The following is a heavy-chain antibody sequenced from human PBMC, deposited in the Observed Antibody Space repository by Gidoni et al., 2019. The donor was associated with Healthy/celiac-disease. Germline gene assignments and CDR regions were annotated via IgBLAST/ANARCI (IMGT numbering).Heavy chain of an antibody. J-gene: IGHJ4*02. V-gene: IGHV3-21*01. Sequence: EVQLVVSGGGLFMPAGSLLLPCGASALTFSSYSMNRVRQAPGKGLEWVSSISSSSSYIYYADSVKGRFTISRDNAKNSLYLQMNSLRAEDTAVYYCARPPDSQQGVNWGQGTLVTVSS. CDR3: ARPPDSQQGVN. CDR2: ISSSSSYI. D-gene: IGHD6-13*01. CDR1: ALTFSSYS.